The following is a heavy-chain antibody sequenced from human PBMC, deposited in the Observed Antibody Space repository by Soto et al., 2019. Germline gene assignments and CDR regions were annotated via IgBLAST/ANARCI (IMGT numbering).Heavy chain of an antibody. V-gene: IGHV3-23*01. D-gene: IGHD3-10*01. J-gene: IGHJ6*02. CDR1: GFTFSSYA. CDR3: AKDQSSVLWFGELLSAGLYYYYYGMDV. Sequence: GGSLRLSCAASGFTFSSYAMSWVRQAPGKGLEWVSAISGSGGSTYYADSVKGRFTISRDNSKNTLYLQMNSLRAEDTAVYYCAKDQSSVLWFGELLSAGLYYYYYGMDVWGQGTTVTVSS. CDR2: ISGSGGST.